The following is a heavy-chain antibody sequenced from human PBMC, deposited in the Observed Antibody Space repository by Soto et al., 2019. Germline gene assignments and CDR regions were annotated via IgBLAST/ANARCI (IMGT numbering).Heavy chain of an antibody. CDR2: IYYSGST. V-gene: IGHV4-59*11. CDR3: ARDLRYCTGGSCYTGNVAFDI. D-gene: IGHD2-15*01. CDR1: GGSISSHF. Sequence: QLQESGPGLVKPSETLPLTCTVSGGSISSHFWSWIRQPPGKGLEWIGYIYYSGSTNYNPSLTGRVTIAVDTSKNQFSLKLSSVTAADTAVYYCARDLRYCTGGSCYTGNVAFDIWGQGTMVTVSS. J-gene: IGHJ3*02.